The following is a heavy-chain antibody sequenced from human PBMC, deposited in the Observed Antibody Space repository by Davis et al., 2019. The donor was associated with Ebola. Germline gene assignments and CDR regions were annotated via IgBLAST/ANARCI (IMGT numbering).Heavy chain of an antibody. Sequence: ASVQVSCKASGYTFTGYYMHWVRQAPGQGLEWMGWINPNSGGTNYAQKFQGRVTMTRDTSISTAYMEVSRLRSDDTAVYYCARALTMIVVALGGYWGQGTLVTVSS. V-gene: IGHV1-2*02. D-gene: IGHD3-22*01. J-gene: IGHJ4*02. CDR2: INPNSGGT. CDR1: GYTFTGYY. CDR3: ARALTMIVVALGGY.